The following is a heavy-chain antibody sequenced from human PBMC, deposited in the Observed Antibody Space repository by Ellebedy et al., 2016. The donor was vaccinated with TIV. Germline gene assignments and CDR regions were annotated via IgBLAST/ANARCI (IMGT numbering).Heavy chain of an antibody. CDR2: IGAAGAT. Sequence: GESLKISXAASGFSFRRYDMHWVRQTAGKGLEWVSAIGAAGATYYPASLKGRFTISKDNAKNSLSLLMNTLTGGDTAVYYCVRGSQSDILSGHLAFDYWGQGALVTVSS. CDR1: GFSFRRYD. J-gene: IGHJ4*02. CDR3: VRGSQSDILSGHLAFDY. V-gene: IGHV3-13*01. D-gene: IGHD3-9*01.